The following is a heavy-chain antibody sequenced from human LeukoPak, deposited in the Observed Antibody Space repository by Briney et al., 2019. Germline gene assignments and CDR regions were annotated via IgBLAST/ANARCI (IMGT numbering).Heavy chain of an antibody. CDR2: IYYSGST. D-gene: IGHD3-22*01. CDR3: ARVTYYDTIQTYYFDY. J-gene: IGHJ4*02. V-gene: IGHV4-61*01. CDR1: GGSVSSGSYY. Sequence: PSETLSLTCTVSGGSVSSGSYYCSWIRQPPGKGLEWIGYIYYSGSTNYNPSLKSRVTISVDTSKNQFSLKLSSVTAADTAVYYCARVTYYDTIQTYYFDYWGQGTLVTVSS.